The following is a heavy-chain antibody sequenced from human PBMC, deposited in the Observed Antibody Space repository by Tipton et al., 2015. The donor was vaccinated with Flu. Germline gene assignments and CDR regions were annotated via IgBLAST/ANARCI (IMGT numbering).Heavy chain of an antibody. CDR1: GGSISSGGYY. CDR3: ARDSMAAAGD. Sequence: TLSLTCTVSGGSISSGGYYWSWIRQPPGKGLEWIGYIYYSGSTYYNPSLKSRVTISVDTSKNRFSLKLSSVTAADTAVYYCARDSMAAAGDWGQGTLVTVSS. V-gene: IGHV4-31*03. J-gene: IGHJ4*02. CDR2: IYYSGST. D-gene: IGHD6-13*01.